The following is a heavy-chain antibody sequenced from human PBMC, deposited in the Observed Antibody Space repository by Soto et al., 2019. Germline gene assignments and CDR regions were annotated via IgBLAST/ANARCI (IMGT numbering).Heavy chain of an antibody. CDR3: AKAPYYYGSGSYYNVHYYYYYMDV. D-gene: IGHD3-10*01. J-gene: IGHJ6*03. Sequence: VQLLESGGGLVQPGGSLRLSCAASGFTFSSYAMSWVRQAPGKGLEWVSAISGSGGSTYYADSVKGRFTISRDNSKNTLYLQMNSLRAEDTAVYYCAKAPYYYGSGSYYNVHYYYYYMDVWGKGTTVTVSS. CDR2: ISGSGGST. CDR1: GFTFSSYA. V-gene: IGHV3-23*01.